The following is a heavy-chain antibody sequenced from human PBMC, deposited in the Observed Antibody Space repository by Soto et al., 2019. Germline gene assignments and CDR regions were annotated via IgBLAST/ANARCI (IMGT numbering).Heavy chain of an antibody. CDR1: GFSLSTSGMC. V-gene: IGHV2-70*11. Sequence: ESGPTLVNPTQTLTLTCTFSGFSLSTSGMCVSWIRQPPGKALEWLARIDWDDDKYYSTSLKTRLTISKDTSKNQVVLTMTNMDPVDTATYYCARVTIFGVVNESDYYYYYMDVWGKGTTVTVSS. CDR3: ARVTIFGVVNESDYYYYYMDV. D-gene: IGHD3-3*01. CDR2: IDWDDDK. J-gene: IGHJ6*03.